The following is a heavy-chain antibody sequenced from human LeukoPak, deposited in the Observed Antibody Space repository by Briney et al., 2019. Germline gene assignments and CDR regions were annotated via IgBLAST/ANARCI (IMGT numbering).Heavy chain of an antibody. J-gene: IGHJ4*02. Sequence: PGGSLRLSCAASGFTFSSYSMSWVRQAPGKGLELLANIKPDGSEKYYVDSVKGRFTISRDNAKNSLYLQMNSLRAEDTAVYYCARGSLGNSGEDYWGPGTLVTVSS. V-gene: IGHV3-7*01. CDR1: GFTFSSYS. CDR2: IKPDGSEK. CDR3: ARGSLGNSGEDY. D-gene: IGHD4-23*01.